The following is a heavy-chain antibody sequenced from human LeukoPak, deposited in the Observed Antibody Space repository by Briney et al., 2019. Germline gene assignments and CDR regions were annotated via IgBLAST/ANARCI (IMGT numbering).Heavy chain of an antibody. D-gene: IGHD2-2*01. Sequence: PSETLSLTCAVYGGSFSGYYWSWIRQPPGKGLEWIGEINHSGSTNYNPSLKSRVTISVDTSKNQFSLKLSSVTAADTAVYYCARGGRYCSSTSCYGYYYYGMDVWGKGTTVTVSS. J-gene: IGHJ6*04. CDR3: ARGGRYCSSTSCYGYYYYGMDV. CDR2: INHSGST. CDR1: GGSFSGYY. V-gene: IGHV4-34*01.